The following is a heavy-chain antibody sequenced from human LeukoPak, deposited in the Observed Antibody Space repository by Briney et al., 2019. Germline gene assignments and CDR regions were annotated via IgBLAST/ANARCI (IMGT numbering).Heavy chain of an antibody. CDR1: GFTFSSYA. Sequence: GGSLRLSCSASGFTFSSYAMSWVRQAPGRGLEWVSAISGSGGSTYYADSVKGRFTISRDNSKNTLYLQMNSLRAEDTAVYYCAKDSLIVVVIGYFDYWGQGTLVTVSS. D-gene: IGHD3-22*01. CDR2: ISGSGGST. J-gene: IGHJ4*02. V-gene: IGHV3-23*01. CDR3: AKDSLIVVVIGYFDY.